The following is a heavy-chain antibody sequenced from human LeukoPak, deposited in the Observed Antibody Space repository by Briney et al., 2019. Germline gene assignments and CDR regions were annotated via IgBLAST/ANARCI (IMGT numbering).Heavy chain of an antibody. D-gene: IGHD4-11*01. CDR3: AKGVLGLQSYLDY. Sequence: GGSLRLSCAASGFTFSSYAMSWVRQAPGKGLEWVSAISGSGGFTYYADSVRGRFTISRDNSKNTLFLQMNSLRAEDTAVYYCAKGVLGLQSYLDYWGQGSLVTVSS. CDR1: GFTFSSYA. J-gene: IGHJ4*02. CDR2: ISGSGGFT. V-gene: IGHV3-23*01.